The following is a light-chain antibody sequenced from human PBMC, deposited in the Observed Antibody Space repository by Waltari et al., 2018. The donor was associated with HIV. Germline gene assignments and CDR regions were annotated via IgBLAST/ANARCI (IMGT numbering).Light chain of an antibody. J-gene: IGLJ1*01. CDR1: SSDVGSYNV. CDR3: CSYAGRSTHV. V-gene: IGLV2-23*02. CDR2: EVT. Sequence: QSALTQPASVSGSPGQSITISCTGTSSDVGSYNVVSWYQQHPGKAPKLMIYEVTKRPSGVSNRFSSSKSGNTASLTITGLQAEDEADHYCCSYAGRSTHVFGTGTKVTVL.